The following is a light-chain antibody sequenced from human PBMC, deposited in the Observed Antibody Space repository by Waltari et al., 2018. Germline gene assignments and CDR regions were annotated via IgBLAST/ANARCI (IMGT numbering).Light chain of an antibody. CDR2: DAS. Sequence: VVVTQSPATLSLSPGERATLPCRASGSIATYLAWHQHKPGQAPRLLVYDASNRATGIPARFSGSGSGTDFTLTISSLEPEDVAVYYCQQRTIWSGTFGQGTKVEIK. V-gene: IGKV3-11*01. CDR3: QQRTIWSGT. CDR1: GSIATY. J-gene: IGKJ1*01.